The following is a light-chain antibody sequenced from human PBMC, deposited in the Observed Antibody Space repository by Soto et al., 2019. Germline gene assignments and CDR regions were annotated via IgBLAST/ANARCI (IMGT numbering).Light chain of an antibody. CDR1: QSVSSSY. J-gene: IGKJ1*01. CDR2: GAS. CDR3: QQYGSSPWT. Sequence: IVLTQSPGTLSLSQGERATLSCRASQSVSSSYLAWYQQKPGQAPRLLIYGASSRATGIPDRFSGSGSGTDFTLTISRLESEDFAVYYCQQYGSSPWTFGQGTKVDIK. V-gene: IGKV3-20*01.